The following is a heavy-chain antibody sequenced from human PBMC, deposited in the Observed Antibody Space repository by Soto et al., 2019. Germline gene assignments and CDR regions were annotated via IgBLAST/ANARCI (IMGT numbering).Heavy chain of an antibody. J-gene: IGHJ6*02. V-gene: IGHV1-8*01. D-gene: IGHD4-4*01. CDR1: GYTFTSYD. CDR3: ARSNCEGHYYYYGMDV. Sequence: ASVKVSCKASGYTFTSYDINWVRQATGQGLEWMGWMNPNSGNTGYAQKFQGRVTMTRNTSISTAYMELSSLRSEDTAVYYCARSNCEGHYYYYGMDVWGQGTTVTVSS. CDR2: MNPNSGNT.